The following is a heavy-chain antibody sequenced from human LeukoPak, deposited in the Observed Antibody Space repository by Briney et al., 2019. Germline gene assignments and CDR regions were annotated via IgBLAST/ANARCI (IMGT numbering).Heavy chain of an antibody. V-gene: IGHV4-59*01. CDR3: ARGTYYYDSSGRQTFDY. D-gene: IGHD3-22*01. J-gene: IGHJ4*02. CDR2: IYYSGST. CDR1: GGSISSYY. Sequence: PSETLSLTCTASGGSISSYYWSWIRQPPGKGLEWIGYIYYSGSTNYNPSLKSRVTISVDTSKNQFSLKLSSVTAADTAVYYCARGTYYYDSSGRQTFDYWGQGTLVTVSS.